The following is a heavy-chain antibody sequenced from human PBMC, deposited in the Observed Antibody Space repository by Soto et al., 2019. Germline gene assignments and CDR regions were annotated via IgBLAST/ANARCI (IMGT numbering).Heavy chain of an antibody. CDR1: GGSISSYY. Sequence: LSLTCTVSGGSISSYYWSWIRLPPGKGLEWIGYIYYSGSTNYNPSLKSRVTISVDTSKNQFSLKLSSVTAADTAVYYCARGDSSGSYPNARSWFDPWGQGTLVTVSS. CDR2: IYYSGST. J-gene: IGHJ5*02. D-gene: IGHD3-10*01. V-gene: IGHV4-59*01. CDR3: ARGDSSGSYPNARSWFDP.